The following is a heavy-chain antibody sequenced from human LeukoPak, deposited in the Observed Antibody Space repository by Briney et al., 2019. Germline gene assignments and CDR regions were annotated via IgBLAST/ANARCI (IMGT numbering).Heavy chain of an antibody. CDR3: ARVWDILTGSGRPFWYFDL. CDR2: ISAYNGNT. D-gene: IGHD3-9*01. J-gene: IGHJ2*01. CDR1: GYTFTSYG. Sequence: ASVKVSCKASGYTFTSYGISWVRQAPGQGLEWMGWISAYNGNTNYAQKLQGRVTMTTDTSTSTAYMELRSLRSDDTAVYYCARVWDILTGSGRPFWYFDLWGRGTLVTVSS. V-gene: IGHV1-18*01.